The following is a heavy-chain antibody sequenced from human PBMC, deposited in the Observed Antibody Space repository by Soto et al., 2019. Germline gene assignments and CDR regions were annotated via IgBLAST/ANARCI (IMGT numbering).Heavy chain of an antibody. D-gene: IGHD3-16*02. CDR3: ARPIEEGFDP. Sequence: ETLSRACPVSGGSNSSSSYYWGWIREPPGKGLEWIGSIYYSGSTYYNPSLKSRVTISVDTSKKQFYLKLSSVTAADTDVYYCARPIEEGFDPWGQGTLVPVYS. V-gene: IGHV4-39*01. CDR2: IYYSGST. J-gene: IGHJ5*02. CDR1: GGSNSSSSYY.